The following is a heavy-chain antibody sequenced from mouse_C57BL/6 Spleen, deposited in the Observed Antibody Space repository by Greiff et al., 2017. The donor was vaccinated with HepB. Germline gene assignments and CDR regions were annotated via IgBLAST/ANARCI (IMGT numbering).Heavy chain of an antibody. J-gene: IGHJ1*03. V-gene: IGHV10-3*01. D-gene: IGHD2-4*01. CDR1: GFTFNTYA. CDR2: IRSKSSNYAT. Sequence: DVMLVESGGGLVQPKGSLKLSCAASGFTFNTYAMHWVRQAPGKGLEWVARIRSKSSNYATYYADSVKDRITISRDDSQSMLYMQMNNLKTEDTAMYYCVRDRSYDYDWYFDVWGTGTTVTVSS. CDR3: VRDRSYDYDWYFDV.